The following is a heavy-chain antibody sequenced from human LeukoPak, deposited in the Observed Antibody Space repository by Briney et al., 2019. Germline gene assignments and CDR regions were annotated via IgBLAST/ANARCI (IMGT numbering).Heavy chain of an antibody. J-gene: IGHJ3*02. CDR3: ARLGRQLSLRIEAFDI. D-gene: IGHD3-16*01. V-gene: IGHV5-51*01. Sequence: GESLKISCEASGYSFTNYWSCCGRQMPGEGLEGMGIIFPGDSNTRYSPSSRGQVTISADKSINTAYLQWSSLKASDSPIYYCARLGRQLSLRIEAFDIWGRGTVVTVSS. CDR2: IFPGDSNT. CDR1: GYSFTNYW.